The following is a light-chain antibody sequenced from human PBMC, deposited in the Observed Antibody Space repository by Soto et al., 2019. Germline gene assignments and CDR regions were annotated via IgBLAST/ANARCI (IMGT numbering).Light chain of an antibody. J-gene: IGKJ2*01. V-gene: IGKV3-20*01. CDR3: QQTFHSPRT. CDR1: QSVISNF. CDR2: DAS. Sequence: EIVLTQSPGTLSLSPGETASLSCTASQSVISNFLAWYQQQRGQPPRLLIYDASKRATGIPARFSGSGSGTAFTLTSSRVEPEDSAVYYCQQTFHSPRTFGQGTRLEIK.